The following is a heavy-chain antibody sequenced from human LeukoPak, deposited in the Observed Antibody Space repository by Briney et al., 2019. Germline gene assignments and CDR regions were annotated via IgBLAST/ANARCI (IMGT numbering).Heavy chain of an antibody. D-gene: IGHD3-10*01. CDR3: ARGVISGSGCFDY. Sequence: LRLSCAASGFSFSDYSMNWVRQPPGKGLEWIGYIFHSGTTYYNPSLKSRVTISVDRSKKQFSLNLSSVTAADTAVYYCARGVISGSGCFDYWGQGTLVTVSS. CDR1: GFSFSDYS. J-gene: IGHJ4*02. CDR2: IFHSGTT. V-gene: IGHV4-30-2*01.